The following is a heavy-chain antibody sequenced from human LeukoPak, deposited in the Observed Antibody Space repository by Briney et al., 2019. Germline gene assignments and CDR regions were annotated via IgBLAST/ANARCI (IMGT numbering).Heavy chain of an antibody. Sequence: GGSLRLSCAASGFTFSDYNMHWVRQAPGKGREGVSYITGSGSTIFYADSVKGRFTISRDNVKNSLYLQMNSLRAEDTAVYYCARPTSSGWYSHWGQGTVVTVSS. CDR2: ITGSGSTI. J-gene: IGHJ4*03. CDR3: ARPTSSGWYSH. CDR1: GFTFSDYN. D-gene: IGHD6-19*01. V-gene: IGHV3-48*01.